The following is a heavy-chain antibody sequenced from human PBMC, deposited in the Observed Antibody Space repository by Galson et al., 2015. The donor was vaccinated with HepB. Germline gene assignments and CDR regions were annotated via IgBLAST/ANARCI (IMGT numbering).Heavy chain of an antibody. Sequence: SVKVSCKASGGTFSSYAISWVRQAPGQGLEWMGGIIPIFDTANYAQKFQGRVTISADASTSTAYMELSSLRSEDTAVYYCARDIVVGVAWFDPWGQGTLVTVSS. D-gene: IGHD2-15*01. CDR3: ARDIVVGVAWFDP. CDR2: IIPIFDTA. CDR1: GGTFSSYA. V-gene: IGHV1-69*13. J-gene: IGHJ5*02.